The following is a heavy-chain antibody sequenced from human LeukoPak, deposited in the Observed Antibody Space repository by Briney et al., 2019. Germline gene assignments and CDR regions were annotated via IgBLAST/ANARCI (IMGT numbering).Heavy chain of an antibody. CDR3: ARGPSAEDGYNYSGYFDY. V-gene: IGHV4-59*01. CDR1: GGSFSGYY. Sequence: SETLSLTCAVYGGSFSGYYWSWIRQPPGKGLEWIGYIYCSGSTNYNPSLKSRVTISVDTSKNQFSLKLSSVTAADTAVYYCARGPSAEDGYNYSGYFDYWGQGTLVTVSS. CDR2: IYCSGST. J-gene: IGHJ4*02. D-gene: IGHD5-24*01.